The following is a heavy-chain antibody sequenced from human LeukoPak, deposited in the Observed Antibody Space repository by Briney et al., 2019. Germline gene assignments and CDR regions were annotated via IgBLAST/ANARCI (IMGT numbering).Heavy chain of an antibody. CDR3: ARDQSRIAARRAYYYGMDV. CDR2: IIPIFGTA. D-gene: IGHD6-6*01. CDR1: GYTFTSYY. V-gene: IGHV1-69*13. J-gene: IGHJ6*02. Sequence: GASVKVSCKASGYTFTSYYMHWVRQAPGQGLEWMGGIIPIFGTANYAQKFQGRVTITADESTSTAYMELSSLRSEDTAVYYCARDQSRIAARRAYYYGMDVWGQGTTVTVSS.